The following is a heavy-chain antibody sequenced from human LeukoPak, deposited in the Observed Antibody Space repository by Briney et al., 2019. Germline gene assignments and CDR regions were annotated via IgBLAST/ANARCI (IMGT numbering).Heavy chain of an antibody. D-gene: IGHD3-22*01. CDR2: ISSSSSYI. V-gene: IGHV3-21*01. Sequence: KTGGSLRLSCAASGFTFSSYSMNWVRQAPGKGLEWVSSISSSSSYIYYADSVKGRFTISRDNDKNSLYLQKNSMRAEDTAVYYCARDRHDSSGYRRYYYYMDVWGKGTTVTVSS. CDR1: GFTFSSYS. J-gene: IGHJ6*03. CDR3: ARDRHDSSGYRRYYYYMDV.